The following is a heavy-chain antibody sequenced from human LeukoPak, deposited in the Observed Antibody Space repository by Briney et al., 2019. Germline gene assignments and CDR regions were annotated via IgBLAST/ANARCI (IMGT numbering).Heavy chain of an antibody. Sequence: PGGSLRLSCAASGFTFSSYAMGWVRQAPGKGLEWVSGMSDSGVSSYYADSVKGRFTISRDNSKNTLYLQMNSLRAEDTAVYYCAKASAGSSWYLGDDYWGQGSLVTVSS. CDR1: GFTFSSYA. CDR2: MSDSGVSS. CDR3: AKASAGSSWYLGDDY. J-gene: IGHJ4*02. D-gene: IGHD6-13*01. V-gene: IGHV3-23*01.